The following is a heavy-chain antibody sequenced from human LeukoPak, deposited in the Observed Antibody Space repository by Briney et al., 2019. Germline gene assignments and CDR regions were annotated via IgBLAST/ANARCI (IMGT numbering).Heavy chain of an antibody. CDR3: ARDSRGYPY. J-gene: IGHJ4*02. D-gene: IGHD3-22*01. CDR1: GLTLSNYW. V-gene: IGHV3-7*05. CDR2: INQDGSEK. Sequence: GGSLRLSCAASGLTLSNYWMTWVRQAPGKGLEWVANINQDGSEKRYVDSVKGRFTIYRDNAKNSLYLEMNSLRAEDMGVYYCARDSRGYPYWGQGTLVTVSS.